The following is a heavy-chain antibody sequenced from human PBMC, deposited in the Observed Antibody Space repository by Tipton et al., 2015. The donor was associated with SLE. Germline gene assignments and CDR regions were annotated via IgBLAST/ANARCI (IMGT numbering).Heavy chain of an antibody. CDR2: IYYSGST. Sequence: TLSLTCTVSGGSISSSSYYWGWIRQPPGKGLEWIGSIYYSGSTYYNPSLKSRVTISVDTSKNQFSLKLSSVTAADTAVYYCARLGRSYYEFDYWGQGTLVTVSS. D-gene: IGHD1-26*01. V-gene: IGHV4-39*01. CDR1: GGSISSSSYY. CDR3: ARLGRSYYEFDY. J-gene: IGHJ4*02.